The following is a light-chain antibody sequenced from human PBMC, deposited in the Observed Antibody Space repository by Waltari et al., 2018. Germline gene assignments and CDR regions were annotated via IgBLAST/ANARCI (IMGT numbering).Light chain of an antibody. V-gene: IGLV2-23*01. Sequence: QSALTQPASVSGSPGQSITISCTGTSSDVGSYNLVSWYQQHPGKAPKLMIYECSKRPSGVSNRFSGSKAGNTASLTISGLQADDEADYYCCSYAGSSTYVFGTGTKVTVL. CDR3: CSYAGSSTYV. J-gene: IGLJ1*01. CDR2: ECS. CDR1: SSDVGSYNL.